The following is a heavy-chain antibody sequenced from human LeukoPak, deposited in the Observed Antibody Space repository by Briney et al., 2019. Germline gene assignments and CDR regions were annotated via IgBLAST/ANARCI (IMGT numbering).Heavy chain of an antibody. J-gene: IGHJ4*02. V-gene: IGHV3-23*01. CDR2: IRHSGDKT. CDR1: GFRLGSNA. CDR3: VKDQVDY. Sequence: LRPFVAVPGFRLGSNAMTSAHQEKRKGLEWVSSIRHSGDKTYYADSVKGRFTISRDNSKNTLYLQMNSLRAEDTAMYYCVKDQVDYWGQGTLVTVSS.